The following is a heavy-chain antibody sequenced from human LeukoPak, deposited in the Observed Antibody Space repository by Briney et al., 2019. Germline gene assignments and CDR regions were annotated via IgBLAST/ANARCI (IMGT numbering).Heavy chain of an antibody. V-gene: IGHV4-34*01. CDR2: INHSGST. Sequence: SETLSLTCAVYGGSFSGYYWSWIRQPPGKGREWIGEINHSGSTNYNPSLKRRVTISVDTSKNQFSLELSSVTAADTAVYYCARGPGYSSGWYWGNWFDPWGQGTLVTVSS. D-gene: IGHD6-19*01. CDR3: ARGPGYSSGWYWGNWFDP. CDR1: GGSFSGYY. J-gene: IGHJ5*02.